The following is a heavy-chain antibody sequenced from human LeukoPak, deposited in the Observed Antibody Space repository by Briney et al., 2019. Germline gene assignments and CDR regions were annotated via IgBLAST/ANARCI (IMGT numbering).Heavy chain of an antibody. CDR2: ISGSGATT. J-gene: IGHJ4*02. V-gene: IGHV3-11*04. CDR3: ASRYSPFEF. Sequence: GGSLRLSCAASGFTFSDYYMSWVRQAPGTGLEWVSYISGSGATTSYADSVQGRFAISRYNSKNSVYLQMNSLRAEDKAIYYCASRYSPFEFWGQGTLVTVSS. D-gene: IGHD5-18*01. CDR1: GFTFSDYY.